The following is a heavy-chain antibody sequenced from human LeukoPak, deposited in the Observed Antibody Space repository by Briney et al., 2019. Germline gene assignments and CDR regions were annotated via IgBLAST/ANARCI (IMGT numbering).Heavy chain of an antibody. CDR3: ARVSNYYYGMDV. Sequence: SETLSLTCTVSGGSISSYYWSWIRQPPGKGLEWIGSIYYSGSTYYNPSLKSRVTISVDTSKNQFSLKLSSVTAADTAVYYCARVSNYYYGMDVWGQGTTVTVSS. V-gene: IGHV4-59*12. D-gene: IGHD2/OR15-2a*01. CDR2: IYYSGST. J-gene: IGHJ6*02. CDR1: GGSISSYY.